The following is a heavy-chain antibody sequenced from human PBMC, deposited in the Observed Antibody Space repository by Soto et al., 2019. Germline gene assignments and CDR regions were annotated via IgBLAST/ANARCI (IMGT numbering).Heavy chain of an antibody. D-gene: IGHD2-2*01. CDR1: GGPCSGFY. CDR2: INQSGST. Sequence: SEILSLTGTVDGGPCSGFYWSWLRQPPGKELEWIGEINQSGSTNYNPSLKSRVTMSVDTSKNQFSLNLRSVTAADTAMYYCARFRRGPAALFDKDWGPGTRVTVSS. V-gene: IGHV4-34*01. CDR3: ARFRRGPAALFDKD. J-gene: IGHJ4*02.